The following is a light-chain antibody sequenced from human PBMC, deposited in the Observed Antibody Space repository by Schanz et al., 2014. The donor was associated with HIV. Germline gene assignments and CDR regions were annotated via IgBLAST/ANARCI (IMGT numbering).Light chain of an antibody. Sequence: QSALTQPPSASGSPGQSVTISCTGTSSDVGGYNYVSWYQQHPGKAPKLMIYEVSKRPSGVPDRFSGSKSGNTASLTVSGLQAEDEADYYCQSHDNDLSANVVFGGGTQLTVL. CDR3: QSHDNDLSANVV. J-gene: IGLJ2*01. V-gene: IGLV2-8*01. CDR1: SSDVGGYNY. CDR2: EVS.